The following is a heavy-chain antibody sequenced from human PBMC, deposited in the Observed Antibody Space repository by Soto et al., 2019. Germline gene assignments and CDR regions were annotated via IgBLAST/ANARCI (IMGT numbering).Heavy chain of an antibody. J-gene: IGHJ6*03. V-gene: IGHV3-23*01. CDR2: ISGSGGST. CDR1: GFTFSSYA. Sequence: GGSLRLSCAASGFTFSSYAMSWVRQAPGKGLEWVSAISGSGGSTYYADSVKGRFTISRDNSKNTLYLQMNSLRAEDTAVYYCAKDQKFTIFGVVTLSPNYYYYMDVWGKGTTVTVSS. CDR3: AKDQKFTIFGVVTLSPNYYYYMDV. D-gene: IGHD3-3*01.